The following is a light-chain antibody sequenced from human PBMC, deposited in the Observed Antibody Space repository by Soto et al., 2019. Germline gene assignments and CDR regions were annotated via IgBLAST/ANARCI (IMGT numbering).Light chain of an antibody. Sequence: QSVLTQPPSVSAAPGQKVTISCSGSSSNLGNNYLSWYQQLPGTAPKLLIYDHNKRPSGIPDRFSASKSGTSATLGITGVQTGDEADYYCGPWDSSLTEGVFGRGTKLTVL. CDR1: SSNLGNNY. CDR3: GPWDSSLTEGV. V-gene: IGLV1-51*01. CDR2: DHN. J-gene: IGLJ2*01.